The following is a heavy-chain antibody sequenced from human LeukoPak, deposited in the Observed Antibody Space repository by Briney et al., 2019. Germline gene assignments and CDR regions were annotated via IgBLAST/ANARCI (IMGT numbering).Heavy chain of an antibody. D-gene: IGHD4-23*01. Sequence: GESLKISCKGSGYSFTSYWIGXVRKMPGKGLQWMXIXYPGDPDTRYSPSFQGQVTISADKSISTAYLQWSSLKASDTAMYYCAIATVVTPGGYYFDYWGQGTLVTVSS. CDR2: XYPGDPDT. CDR1: GYSFTSYW. J-gene: IGHJ4*02. CDR3: AIATVVTPGGYYFDY. V-gene: IGHV5-51*01.